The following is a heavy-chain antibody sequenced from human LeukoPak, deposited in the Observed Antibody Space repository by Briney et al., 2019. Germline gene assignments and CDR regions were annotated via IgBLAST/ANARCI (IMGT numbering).Heavy chain of an antibody. J-gene: IGHJ4*02. D-gene: IGHD3-22*01. V-gene: IGHV1-69*01. Sequence: SVKVSCKASGGTFSSYAISWVRQAPGQGLEWMGGIIPIFGTANYAQKFQGRVTITADESTSTAYMELSSLGSEDTAVYYCARSITMIVVESGPLDYWGQGTLVTVSS. CDR1: GGTFSSYA. CDR2: IIPIFGTA. CDR3: ARSITMIVVESGPLDY.